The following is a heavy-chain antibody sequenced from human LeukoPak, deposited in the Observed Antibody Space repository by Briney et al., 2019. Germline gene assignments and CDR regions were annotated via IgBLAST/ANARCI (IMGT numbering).Heavy chain of an antibody. CDR3: AKKAQYDGHYPLDY. D-gene: IGHD4/OR15-4a*01. V-gene: IGHV3-23*01. CDR2: ASVRGDYT. Sequence: GGSLRLSCAASGFTFSSYSMSWVRQAPGKGLEWVSGASVRGDYTYYADSVKGRFTISRDTSKNTLYLQMNSLRAEDTALYFCAKKAQYDGHYPLDYWGQGTLVTVSA. CDR1: GFTFSSYS. J-gene: IGHJ4*02.